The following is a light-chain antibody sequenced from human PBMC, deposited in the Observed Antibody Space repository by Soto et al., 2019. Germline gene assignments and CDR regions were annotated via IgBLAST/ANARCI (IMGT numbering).Light chain of an antibody. CDR2: KAS. Sequence: DIQMTQSPSTLSGSVGDRVTITCRASQTISSWLAWYQQKPGKAPKLLIYKASTLKSGVPSRFSGSGSGTEFTLTISSLQPDDVATYYCHHYNSYSEAFGQGTKV. J-gene: IGKJ1*01. CDR1: QTISSW. CDR3: HHYNSYSEA. V-gene: IGKV1-5*03.